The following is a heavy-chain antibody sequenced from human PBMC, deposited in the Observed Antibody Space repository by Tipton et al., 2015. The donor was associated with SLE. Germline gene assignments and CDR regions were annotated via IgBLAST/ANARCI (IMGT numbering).Heavy chain of an antibody. CDR1: GYSFSTYW. V-gene: IGHV5-51*03. D-gene: IGHD6-6*01. J-gene: IGHJ3*02. CDR2: IYPGIYPRDSNP. Sequence: QLVQSGAEVKKPGESLKISCEASGYSFSTYWIAWVRQTPAKGLELMGIIYPGIYPRDSNPKSSPSFQGQVTISADRSTDTAYLEWSSLKASDTAIYYCARAARIATLTGDAFDIWGQGTMVTVSS. CDR3: ARAARIATLTGDAFDI.